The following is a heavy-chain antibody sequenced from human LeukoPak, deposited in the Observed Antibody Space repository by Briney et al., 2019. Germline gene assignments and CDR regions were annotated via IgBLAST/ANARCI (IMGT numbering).Heavy chain of an antibody. CDR1: GGTFSSYT. CDR3: ARDWYCSSTSCSPFDY. V-gene: IGHV1-18*01. J-gene: IGHJ4*02. Sequence: ASVKVSCKGSGGTFSSYTISWVRQAPGQGLEWMGWISAYNGNTNYAQKLQGRVTMTTDTSTSTAYMELRSLRSDDTAVYYCARDWYCSSTSCSPFDYWGQGTLVTVSS. D-gene: IGHD2-2*01. CDR2: ISAYNGNT.